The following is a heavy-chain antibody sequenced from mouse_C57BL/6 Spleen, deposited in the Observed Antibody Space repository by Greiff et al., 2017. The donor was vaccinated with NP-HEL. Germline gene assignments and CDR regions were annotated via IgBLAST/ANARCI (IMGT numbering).Heavy chain of an antibody. CDR2: IFPGSGST. CDR1: GYTFTDYY. CDR3: ARRLYGSSPYYAMDY. J-gene: IGHJ4*01. D-gene: IGHD1-1*01. Sequence: QVQLQQSGPELVKPGASVKISCKASGYTFTDYYINWVKQRPGQGLEWIGWIFPGSGSTYYNEKFKGKATLTVDKSSSTAYMLLSSLTSEDSAVYFCARRLYGSSPYYAMDYWGQGTSVTVSS. V-gene: IGHV1-75*01.